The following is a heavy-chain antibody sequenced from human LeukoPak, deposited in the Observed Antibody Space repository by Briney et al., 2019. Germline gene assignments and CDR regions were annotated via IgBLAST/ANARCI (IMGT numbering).Heavy chain of an antibody. J-gene: IGHJ4*02. CDR1: GFTFSSYW. Sequence: GGSLRLSCAASGFTFSSYWMHWVRQAPGKGLVWVSRINSDGSLTRYADSVKGRFTISRDNPKNTLYLQMNSLRAEDTAVYYCAKGRGSGKAQVYFDYWGQGTLVTVSS. CDR2: INSDGSLT. CDR3: AKGRGSGKAQVYFDY. D-gene: IGHD3-3*01. V-gene: IGHV3-74*01.